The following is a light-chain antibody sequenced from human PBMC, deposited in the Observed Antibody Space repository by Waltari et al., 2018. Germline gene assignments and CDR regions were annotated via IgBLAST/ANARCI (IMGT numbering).Light chain of an antibody. CDR3: HQYNNWPPVT. J-gene: IGKJ5*01. V-gene: IGKV3-15*01. Sequence: ETVMTQSPATLSVSPGERATFSCRASQSVSSNLAWHQQKPGQAPRLLIYGASTRATVTPARFSGSWAGTEFTLTSSSLQAEDVAVYYCHQYNNWPPVTFGQGTRLEMK. CDR1: QSVSSN. CDR2: GAS.